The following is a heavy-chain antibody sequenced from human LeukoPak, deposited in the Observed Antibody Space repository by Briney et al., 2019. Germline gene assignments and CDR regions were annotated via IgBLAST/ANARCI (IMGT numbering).Heavy chain of an antibody. CDR3: AKDLQLWPPCPFDY. CDR1: GFTFSTYW. Sequence: GGSLRLSCAASGFTFSTYWMSWVRQAPGKGLECVANIKEDGSEKYYVDSVKGRFTISRDDAKNSLYLQMNSLRAEDTAVYYCAKDLQLWPPCPFDYWGQGTLVTVSS. CDR2: IKEDGSEK. D-gene: IGHD5-18*01. V-gene: IGHV3-7*01. J-gene: IGHJ4*02.